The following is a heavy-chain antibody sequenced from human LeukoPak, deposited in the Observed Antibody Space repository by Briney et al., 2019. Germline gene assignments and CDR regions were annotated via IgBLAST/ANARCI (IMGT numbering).Heavy chain of an antibody. J-gene: IGHJ4*02. D-gene: IGHD5-18*01. CDR1: GYTFTNYY. CDR2: INPSRDST. V-gene: IGHV1-46*01. CDR3: ARDLSYGDGPLDY. Sequence: ASVKVPCKASGYTFTNYYMHWVRQAPGQGLEWMGIINPSRDSTSYAQKFQGRVTMTRDTSKSTVYMELSSLRSEDTAVYYCARDLSYGDGPLDYWGQGALVTVSS.